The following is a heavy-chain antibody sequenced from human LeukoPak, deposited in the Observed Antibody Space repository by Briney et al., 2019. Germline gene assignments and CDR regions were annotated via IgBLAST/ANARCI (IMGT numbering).Heavy chain of an antibody. J-gene: IGHJ4*02. CDR3: ARGPMYYYDSSGPFGY. Sequence: GGSLRLSCAASGFTFSSYWMHWVRQAPGKGLVWVSRINSDGSSTSYADSVEGRFTISRDNAKNTLYLQMNSLRAEDTAVYYCARGPMYYYDSSGPFGYWGQGTLVTVSS. V-gene: IGHV3-74*01. CDR1: GFTFSSYW. CDR2: INSDGSST. D-gene: IGHD3-22*01.